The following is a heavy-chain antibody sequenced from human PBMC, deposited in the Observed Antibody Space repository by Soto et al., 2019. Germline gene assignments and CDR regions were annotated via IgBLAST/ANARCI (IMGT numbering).Heavy chain of an antibody. CDR1: GGSISSSSYY. J-gene: IGHJ4*02. D-gene: IGHD3-22*01. Sequence: SETLSLTCTVSGGSISSSSYYWGWIRQPPGKGLEWIGSIYYSGSTYYNPSLKSRVTISVDTSKNQFSLKLSSVTAADTAVYYCARSPYYDSSGYPTPPGYFDYWGQGTLVTVSS. CDR3: ARSPYYDSSGYPTPPGYFDY. V-gene: IGHV4-39*01. CDR2: IYYSGST.